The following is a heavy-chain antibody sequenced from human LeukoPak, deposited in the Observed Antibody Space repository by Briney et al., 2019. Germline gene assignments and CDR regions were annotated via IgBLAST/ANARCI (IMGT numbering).Heavy chain of an antibody. CDR2: INRDGSEK. Sequence: SGGSLRLSCAASGFTFSSSWMTWVRQTPGKGLEWVANINRDGSEKYYVDSVKGRFTISRDNAKNSLYLQMNSLRAEDTAVYYCATDVGADWGQGTLVTVS. CDR3: ATDVGAD. J-gene: IGHJ4*02. CDR1: GFTFSSSW. V-gene: IGHV3-7*01.